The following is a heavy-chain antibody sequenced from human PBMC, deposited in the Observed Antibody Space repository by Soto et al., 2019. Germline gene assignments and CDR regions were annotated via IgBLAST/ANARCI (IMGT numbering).Heavy chain of an antibody. D-gene: IGHD5-18*01. Sequence: SETLSLTCAVSGGSISSYYWSWIRQPPGKGLEWIGYIYYSGSTNSNPSLKSRVTMSVGTSKNQFSLTLSSVTAADTAVYYCARGNLRAGYSYYYYMDVWGKGTTVT. CDR1: GGSISSYY. V-gene: IGHV4-59*01. CDR3: ARGNLRAGYSYYYYMDV. J-gene: IGHJ6*03. CDR2: IYYSGST.